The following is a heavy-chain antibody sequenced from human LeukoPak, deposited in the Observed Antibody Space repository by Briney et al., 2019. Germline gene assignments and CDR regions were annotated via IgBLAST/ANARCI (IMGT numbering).Heavy chain of an antibody. Sequence: ASVKVSCKASGFTFTSSAVQWVRQARGQRLEWIGWIVVGSGNTNYAQKFQERVTITRDMSTSTAYMELSGLRSEDTAVYYCAALEMDSGSAIDYWGQGTLVTVSS. CDR1: GFTFTSSA. D-gene: IGHD1-26*01. V-gene: IGHV1-58*01. CDR2: IVVGSGNT. J-gene: IGHJ4*02. CDR3: AALEMDSGSAIDY.